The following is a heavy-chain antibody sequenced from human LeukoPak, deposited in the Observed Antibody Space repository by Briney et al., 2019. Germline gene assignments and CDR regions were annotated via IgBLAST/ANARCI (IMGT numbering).Heavy chain of an antibody. D-gene: IGHD6-19*01. V-gene: IGHV3-48*03. CDR3: AKDREWLESCTFDY. CDR2: ISSTGSNI. CDR1: GFTFSTYE. Sequence: GGSLRLSCAASGFTFSTYEMNWVGQAPGKGLEWGSYISSTGSNIYYADSVKGRFTISRDNSKNTLYLQMNSLGAEDTAVYYCAKDREWLESCTFDYWGQGTLVTVSS. J-gene: IGHJ4*02.